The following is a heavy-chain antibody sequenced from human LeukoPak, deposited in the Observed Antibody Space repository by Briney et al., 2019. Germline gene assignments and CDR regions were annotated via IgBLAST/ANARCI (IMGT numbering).Heavy chain of an antibody. V-gene: IGHV5-51*01. J-gene: IGHJ6*02. Sequence: GESLKISCKGSGYSFSSYWIGCVRQMPGKGLEWMGIIHPGDSDTRYSPAFQGLVSISVDKSISTAYLQWSSLKASDTAIFYCARAGTGYYVMDVWGQGTTVTVSS. CDR2: IHPGDSDT. CDR3: ARAGTGYYVMDV. D-gene: IGHD3-10*01. CDR1: GYSFSSYW.